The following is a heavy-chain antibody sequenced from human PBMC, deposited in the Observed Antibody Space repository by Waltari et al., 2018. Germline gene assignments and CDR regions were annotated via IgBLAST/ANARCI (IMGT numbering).Heavy chain of an antibody. J-gene: IGHJ1*01. CDR3: ASRSDRIAAAGTGGVQQ. Sequence: QVQLVQSGAEVKKPGSSVKVSCKASGGTFSSYAISWVRQAPGQGLEWMGRIIPIFGTATSTHKSQSRVTITAHKSTTTAYMELSSLRSEDTTVYYCASRSDRIAAAGTGGVQQWCQATLVTVSS. D-gene: IGHD6-13*01. V-gene: IGHV1-69*08. CDR1: GGTFSSYA. CDR2: IIPIFGTA.